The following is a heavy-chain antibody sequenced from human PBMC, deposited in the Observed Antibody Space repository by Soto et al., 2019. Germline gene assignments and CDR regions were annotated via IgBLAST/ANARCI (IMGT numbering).Heavy chain of an antibody. V-gene: IGHV4-34*01. CDR1: GGSFSGYY. CDR3: ARVSGYDFWSGYIYYYGMDV. J-gene: IGHJ6*02. Sequence: SETLSLTCAVYGGSFSGYYWSWIRQPPGKGLEWIGEINHSGSTNYNPSLKSRVTISVDTSKNQFSLKLSSVTAADTAVYYCARVSGYDFWSGYIYYYGMDVWGQGTTATVSS. CDR2: INHSGST. D-gene: IGHD3-3*01.